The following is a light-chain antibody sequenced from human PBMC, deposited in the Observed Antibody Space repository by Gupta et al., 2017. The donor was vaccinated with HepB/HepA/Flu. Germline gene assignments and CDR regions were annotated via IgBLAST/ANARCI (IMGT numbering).Light chain of an antibody. CDR3: QAWDTNSYV. V-gene: IGLV3-1*01. CDR1: NLGNKY. Sequence: SYDLTQPPSVSVSPGQTANITCSGNNLGNKYTCWFHQKPGQSPVLVIYKDTQRPSGIPERFSGSTSGNTATLTISGTQAMDEADYYCQAWDTNSYVFGTGTKFTVL. CDR2: KDT. J-gene: IGLJ1*01.